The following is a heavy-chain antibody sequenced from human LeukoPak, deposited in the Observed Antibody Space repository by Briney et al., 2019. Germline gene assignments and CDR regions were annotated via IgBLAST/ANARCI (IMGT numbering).Heavy chain of an antibody. CDR1: GYTFTSYG. D-gene: IGHD2-15*01. V-gene: IGHV1-18*01. CDR3: ARDGGPYCSGGSCYSGY. Sequence: GASVKVSCKASGYTFTSYGISWVRQAPGQGLEWMGWISAYNGNTNYAQKLQGRVTMTTDASTSTAYMELRSLRSDDTAVYYCARDGGPYCSGGSCYSGYWGQGTLVTVSS. CDR2: ISAYNGNT. J-gene: IGHJ4*02.